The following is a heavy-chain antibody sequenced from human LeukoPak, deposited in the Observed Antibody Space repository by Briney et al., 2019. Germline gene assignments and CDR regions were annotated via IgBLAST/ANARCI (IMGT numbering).Heavy chain of an antibody. J-gene: IGHJ4*02. CDR2: ISSSSSYI. CDR3: ARGDSSGYYFYFEY. V-gene: IGHV3-21*01. Sequence: GGSLRLSCAASGFTFSSYSMNWVRQAPGKGLEWVSSISSSSSYIYYADSVKGRFTISRDNAKNSLYLQMNSLRAEDTAVYYCARGDSSGYYFYFEYLGQGTLVTVSS. D-gene: IGHD3-22*01. CDR1: GFTFSSYS.